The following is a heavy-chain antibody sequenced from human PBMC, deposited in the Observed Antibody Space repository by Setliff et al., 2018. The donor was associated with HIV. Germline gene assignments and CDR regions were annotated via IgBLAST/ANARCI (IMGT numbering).Heavy chain of an antibody. Sequence: SETLFLTCTVSGGSISSGSYYWNWIRQPAGKGLEWIGRIYTSGNTNSNPSLKRRVTISVDTSKNQFSLKLSSVTAADTAVYYCARSSPRFSGSYFDYWGQGTLVTVSS. CDR2: IYTSGNT. CDR3: ARSSPRFSGSYFDY. CDR1: GGSISSGSYY. D-gene: IGHD1-26*01. J-gene: IGHJ4*02. V-gene: IGHV4-61*02.